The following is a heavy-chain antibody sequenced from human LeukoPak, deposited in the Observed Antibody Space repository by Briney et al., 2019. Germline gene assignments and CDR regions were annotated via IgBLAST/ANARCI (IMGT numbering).Heavy chain of an antibody. V-gene: IGHV1-2*02. Sequence: ASVKVSCKASGYTFTGYYMHWVRPAPGQGLEWMGWINPNSGGTNYAQKFQGRVTMTRDTSISTAYMELSRLRSDDTAVYYCARDRRVGTRPDYWGQGTLVTVSS. CDR3: ARDRRVGTRPDY. D-gene: IGHD4-23*01. J-gene: IGHJ4*02. CDR2: INPNSGGT. CDR1: GYTFTGYY.